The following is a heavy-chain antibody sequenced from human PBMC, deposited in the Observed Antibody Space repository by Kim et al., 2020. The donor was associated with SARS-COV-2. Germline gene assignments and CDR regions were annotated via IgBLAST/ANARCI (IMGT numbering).Heavy chain of an antibody. J-gene: IGHJ4*02. D-gene: IGHD1-1*01. V-gene: IGHV3-23*01. CDR3: VKAPTGIRFHFDS. CDR2: ITDNGGNT. Sequence: GGSLRLSCAASGFSFSAYAMTWVRQAPARGLEWVATITDNGGNTYYADSVRGRFTISRDNPQNTLYLQMNNLGAHDTAIYCCVKAPTGIRFHFDSCGQGTLVTVSS. CDR1: GFSFSAYA.